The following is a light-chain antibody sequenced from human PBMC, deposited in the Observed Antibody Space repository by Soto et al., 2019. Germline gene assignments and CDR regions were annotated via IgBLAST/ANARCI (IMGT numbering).Light chain of an antibody. CDR2: KAS. CDR1: QSISTW. CDR3: QQYNTYPLI. V-gene: IGKV1-5*03. Sequence: DIPMTQSPSTLSATVGDRVTITCRASQSISTWLAWYQQKPGKAPKLLIYKASSLEGGVPSRFSGSGSGTEFNITISSLQPDDFATYYCQQYNTYPLIFGGGTTVETK. J-gene: IGKJ4*01.